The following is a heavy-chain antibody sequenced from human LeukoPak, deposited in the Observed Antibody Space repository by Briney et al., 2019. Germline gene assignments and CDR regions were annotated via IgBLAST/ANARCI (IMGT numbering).Heavy chain of an antibody. CDR3: ARDGGSRIVVVPAATDY. CDR2: IYHSGST. D-gene: IGHD2-2*01. V-gene: IGHV4-38-2*02. J-gene: IGHJ4*02. CDR1: GYSISSGYY. Sequence: SETLSLTCTVSGYSISSGYYWGWIRPPPGKGLEWIGSIYHSGSTYYNPSLKSRVTISVDTSKNQFSLKLSSVTAADTAVYYCARDGGSRIVVVPAATDYWGQGTLVTVSS.